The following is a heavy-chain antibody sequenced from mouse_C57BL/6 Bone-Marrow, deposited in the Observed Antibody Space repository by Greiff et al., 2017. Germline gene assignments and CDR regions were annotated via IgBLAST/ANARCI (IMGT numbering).Heavy chain of an antibody. J-gene: IGHJ3*01. Sequence: ESGPGLVKPSQSLSLTCSVTGYSITSGYYWNWIRQFPGNKLEWMGYIGYDGSNNYNPSLKNRISITRDTSKNQFFLKLNSVTTEDTATYYCARDHPYYYEEAWFAYWGQGTLVTVSA. CDR3: ARDHPYYYEEAWFAY. V-gene: IGHV3-6*01. CDR1: GYSITSGYY. D-gene: IGHD1-1*01. CDR2: IGYDGSN.